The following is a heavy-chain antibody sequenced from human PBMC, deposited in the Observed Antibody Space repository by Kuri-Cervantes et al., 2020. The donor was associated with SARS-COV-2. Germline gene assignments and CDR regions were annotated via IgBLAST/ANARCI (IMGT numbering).Heavy chain of an antibody. V-gene: IGHV4-61*01. CDR1: GCSVRSGSYY. D-gene: IGHD7-27*01. Sequence: ESLKTSCTVSGCSVRSGSYYWSWMRQPPGKGLEWIGYIYYSGSNKYNPSPKSRVTISVDTSKNQFSLKLSSVTAADTAVYYCAREWLTNWGRPDDAFDIWGQGTMVTVSS. CDR3: AREWLTNWGRPDDAFDI. CDR2: IYYSGSN. J-gene: IGHJ3*02.